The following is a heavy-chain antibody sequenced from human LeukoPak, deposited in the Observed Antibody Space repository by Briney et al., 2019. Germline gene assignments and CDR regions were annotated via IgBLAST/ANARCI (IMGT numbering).Heavy chain of an antibody. V-gene: IGHV1-2*02. D-gene: IGHD6-13*01. CDR2: INPNSGGT. J-gene: IGHJ4*02. CDR3: ARDGYPGIAAAGSN. Sequence: ASVKVSCKASGYTFTGYYMHWVRQAPGQGLEWMGWINPNSGGTNYAQKFQGRVTMTRDTSISTAYMELSRLRSDDTAVYYCARDGYPGIAAAGSNWGQGALVTVSS. CDR1: GYTFTGYY.